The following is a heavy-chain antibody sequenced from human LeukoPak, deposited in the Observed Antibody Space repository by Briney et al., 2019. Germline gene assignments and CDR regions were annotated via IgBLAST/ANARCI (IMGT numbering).Heavy chain of an antibody. V-gene: IGHV3-23*01. J-gene: IGHJ4*02. CDR3: AKGGDFDY. CDR2: ISGSGGST. Sequence: GGSLRLSCAASGFTVSSNYMSWVRQAPGKGLEWVSAISGSGGSTYYADSVKGRFTISRDNPKNTLYLQMNSLRAEDTAVYYCAKGGDFDYWGQGTLVTVSS. CDR1: GFTVSSNY. D-gene: IGHD4-17*01.